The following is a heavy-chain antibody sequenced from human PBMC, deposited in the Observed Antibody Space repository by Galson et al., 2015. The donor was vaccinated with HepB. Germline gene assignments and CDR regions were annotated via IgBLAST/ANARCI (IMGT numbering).Heavy chain of an antibody. CDR3: ARPDCGGDCFALPFDY. CDR1: GFTFSRYW. V-gene: IGHV3-7*01. D-gene: IGHD2-21*02. CDR2: INEDGSIR. J-gene: IGHJ4*02. Sequence: SLRLSCAASGFTFSRYWMTWVRQAPGKGLEWVANINEDGSIRHSFDSVEGRFTISRDNSKNTLYLQMNSLRAEDTAVYYCARPDCGGDCFALPFDYWGQGTLITVSS.